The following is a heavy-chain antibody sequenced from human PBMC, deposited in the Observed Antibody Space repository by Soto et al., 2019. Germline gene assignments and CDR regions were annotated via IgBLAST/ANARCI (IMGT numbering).Heavy chain of an antibody. J-gene: IGHJ4*02. V-gene: IGHV3-48*02. Sequence: LRLSCTASGFTFSTYTMNWVRQAPGKGLEWVSYISTSSSTKYCADSVKGRFTISKDNAKNSLYLQMNSLRDEDTAVYYCVGGYSGRFDYWGPGTLVTVSS. CDR2: ISTSSSTK. D-gene: IGHD5-12*01. CDR1: GFTFSTYT. CDR3: VGGYSGRFDY.